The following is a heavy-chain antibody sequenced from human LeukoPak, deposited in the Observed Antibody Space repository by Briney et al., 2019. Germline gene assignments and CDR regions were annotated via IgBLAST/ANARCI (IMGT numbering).Heavy chain of an antibody. CDR3: ARQRGYYDVFDI. V-gene: IGHV4-39*01. CDR2: MYNSGST. CDR1: GGSISSSSDY. Sequence: SETLSLTCTVSGGSISSSSDYWGWIRQPPGKGLGWIGSMYNSGSTYYNPSLTSRVTISVDTSKNQFSLKLSSVTAADTAVYYCARQRGYYDVFDIWGQGTMVTVSS. D-gene: IGHD5-18*01. J-gene: IGHJ3*02.